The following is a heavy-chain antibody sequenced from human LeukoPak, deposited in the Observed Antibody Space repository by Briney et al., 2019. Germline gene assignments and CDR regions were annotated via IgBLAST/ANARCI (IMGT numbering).Heavy chain of an antibody. Sequence: GGSLRLSCAASGFTFEDFAMHWVRQRPGKGLEWVSGISKNSDGIGYADSVKGRFTISRDNAKNSLYLQMNSLRVEDMAFYYCAKSGQAVAGVFDYWGQGILVTVSS. CDR2: ISKNSDGI. CDR3: AKSGQAVAGVFDY. V-gene: IGHV3-9*03. J-gene: IGHJ4*02. D-gene: IGHD6-19*01. CDR1: GFTFEDFA.